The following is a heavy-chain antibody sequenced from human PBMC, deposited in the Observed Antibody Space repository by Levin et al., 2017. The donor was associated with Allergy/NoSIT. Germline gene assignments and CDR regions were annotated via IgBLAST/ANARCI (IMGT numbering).Heavy chain of an antibody. D-gene: IGHD4-17*01. Sequence: SGPTLVKPTQTLTLTCTFSGFSLNTNRVGVGWIRQPPGKALEWLALVYWDDDKRYSPSLRSRLTITKDTSKNQVLLIMTNMDPVDTATYYCAHCYGDQTVPDYLGQGTLVTVSS. V-gene: IGHV2-5*02. J-gene: IGHJ4*02. CDR3: AHCYGDQTVPDY. CDR2: VYWDDDK. CDR1: GFSLNTNRVG.